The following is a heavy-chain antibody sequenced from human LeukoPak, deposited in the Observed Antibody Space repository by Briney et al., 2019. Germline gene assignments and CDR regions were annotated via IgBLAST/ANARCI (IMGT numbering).Heavy chain of an antibody. J-gene: IGHJ4*02. CDR1: GFTFSSYA. D-gene: IGHD6-19*01. CDR2: ISYDGSNK. Sequence: GGSLRLSCAASGFTFSSYAMHWVRQAPGKGLEWVAVISYDGSNKYYADSVKGRFPISRHNSQHTLYLQMNSLRAEDTAVYYCARARIAVPGTLPYWGQGTLVTVSS. CDR3: ARARIAVPGTLPY. V-gene: IGHV3-30-3*01.